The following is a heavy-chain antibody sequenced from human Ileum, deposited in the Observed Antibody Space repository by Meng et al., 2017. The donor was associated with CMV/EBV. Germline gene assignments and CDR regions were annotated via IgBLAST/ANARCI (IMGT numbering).Heavy chain of an antibody. CDR1: GFTVSSYA. CDR3: ARGKYNWNSSRDY. CDR2: ISGSGDRT. J-gene: IGHJ4*02. D-gene: IGHD1-7*01. Sequence: ASGFTVSSYAMTWVRQAPGKGLEWVSVISGSGDRTNYADSLKGRFTISSDNPKNSLSLQMNSLRAEDTAVYYCARGKYNWNSSRDYWGQGTLVTVSS. V-gene: IGHV3-23*01.